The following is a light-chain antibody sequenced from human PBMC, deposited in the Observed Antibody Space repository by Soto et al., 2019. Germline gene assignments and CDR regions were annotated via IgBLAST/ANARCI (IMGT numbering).Light chain of an antibody. CDR1: QSVSIH. V-gene: IGKV3-15*01. CDR2: DTS. Sequence: ETVMTQSPGTLSVSLGERATLSCRPSQSVSIHLAWYQQKPRQAPRLIIYDTSTRATGIPARFSGSGSGTEFTLTISSLQSEDFAVYYCQQYSNWPPITFGQGTRLEIK. CDR3: QQYSNWPPIT. J-gene: IGKJ5*01.